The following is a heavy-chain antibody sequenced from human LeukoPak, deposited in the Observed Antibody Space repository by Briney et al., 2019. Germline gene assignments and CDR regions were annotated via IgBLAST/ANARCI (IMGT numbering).Heavy chain of an antibody. V-gene: IGHV1-18*01. Sequence: APVKVSCKASGYTLTSYGISWVRQAPGQGLEWMGWISAYNGNTNYAQKLQGRVTMTTDTSTSTAYMELRSLRSDDTAVYYCARDLGAVAGPEYFQHRGQGTLVTVSS. J-gene: IGHJ1*01. CDR3: ARDLGAVAGPEYFQH. CDR1: GYTLTSYG. CDR2: ISAYNGNT. D-gene: IGHD6-19*01.